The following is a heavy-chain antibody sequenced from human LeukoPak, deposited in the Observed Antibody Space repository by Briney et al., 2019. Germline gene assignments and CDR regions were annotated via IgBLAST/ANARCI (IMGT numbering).Heavy chain of an antibody. Sequence: SETLSLTCTVSGYSIRSGYYWGWIRQPPGKGLEWIGNIYHSGNTYYNPSLKSRVTISVDTSKNQFSLKLSSVTAADTAVYYCAKDSPIAAAGEWGQGTLVTVSS. D-gene: IGHD6-13*01. CDR2: IYHSGNT. CDR3: AKDSPIAAAGE. V-gene: IGHV4-38-2*02. CDR1: GYSIRSGYY. J-gene: IGHJ4*02.